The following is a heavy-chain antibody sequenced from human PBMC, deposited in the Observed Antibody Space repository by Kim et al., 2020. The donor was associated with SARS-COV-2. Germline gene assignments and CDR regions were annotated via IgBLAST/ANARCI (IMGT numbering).Heavy chain of an antibody. D-gene: IGHD4-17*01. CDR3: AKDRSRDDYGDRIYYYYYGMDV. V-gene: IGHV3-43D*03. Sequence: GGSLRLSCAASGFTFDDYAMHWVRQAPGKGLEWVSLISWDGGSTYYADSVKGRFTISRDNSKNSLYLQMNSLRAEDTALYYCAKDRSRDDYGDRIYYYYYGMDVWGQGTTVTVSS. CDR1: GFTFDDYA. CDR2: ISWDGGST. J-gene: IGHJ6*02.